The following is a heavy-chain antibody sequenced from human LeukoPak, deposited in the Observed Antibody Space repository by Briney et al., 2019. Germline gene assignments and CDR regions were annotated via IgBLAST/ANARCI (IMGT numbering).Heavy chain of an antibody. CDR3: AREGYSSAYFDY. D-gene: IGHD6-19*01. CDR1: GFTFSSYS. CDR2: ISSSSSYI. V-gene: IGHV3-21*01. Sequence: GSLRLSCAASGFTFSSYSMNWVRQAPGKGLEWVSSISSSSSYIYYADSVKGRFTISRDNAKNSLYLQMNSLRAEDTAVYYCAREGYSSAYFDYWGQGTLVTVSS. J-gene: IGHJ4*02.